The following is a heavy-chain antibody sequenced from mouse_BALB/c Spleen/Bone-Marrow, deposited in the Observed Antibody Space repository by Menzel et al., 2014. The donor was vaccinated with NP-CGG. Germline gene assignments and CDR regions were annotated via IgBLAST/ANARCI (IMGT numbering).Heavy chain of an antibody. Sequence: VQLQQSGAELVKPGASVKLSCKASGYTFTSYWMHWVKQRPGQGLEWIGEIDPSTGRTDYNKKFKSQATLTVDKSSSTADMHLSSLTSEDSAVYYCARINGYDYWGQGTTLTVSS. CDR2: IDPSTGRT. J-gene: IGHJ2*01. CDR1: GYTFTSYW. D-gene: IGHD2-2*01. CDR3: ARINGYDY. V-gene: IGHV1S81*02.